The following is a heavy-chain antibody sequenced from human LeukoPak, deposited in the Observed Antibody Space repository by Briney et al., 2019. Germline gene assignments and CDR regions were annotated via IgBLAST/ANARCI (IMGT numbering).Heavy chain of an antibody. V-gene: IGHV3-48*03. CDR2: IGSSGTTR. CDR3: ALLAVASDFDY. Sequence: GGSLRLSCAVSGFPFSIYEMTWVRQAPGKGLEWVSNIGSSGTTRYYADSVKGRFSISRDNAKNSLYLQMNSLRVEDTGVYYCALLAVASDFDYWGQGALVTVSS. CDR1: GFPFSIYE. D-gene: IGHD6-19*01. J-gene: IGHJ4*02.